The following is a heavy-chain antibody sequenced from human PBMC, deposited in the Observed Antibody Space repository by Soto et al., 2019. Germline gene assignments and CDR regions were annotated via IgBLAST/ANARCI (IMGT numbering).Heavy chain of an antibody. CDR1: GYTFTGYY. D-gene: IGHD6-13*01. CDR3: ARGADSSSWYMDYYYYGMDV. Sequence: ASVKVSCQASGYTFTGYYMHWVRQAPGQGLEWMGWINPNSGGTNYAQKFQGWVTMTRDTSISTAYMELSRLRSDDTAVYYCARGADSSSWYMDYYYYGMDVWGQGTTVTVSS. V-gene: IGHV1-2*04. J-gene: IGHJ6*02. CDR2: INPNSGGT.